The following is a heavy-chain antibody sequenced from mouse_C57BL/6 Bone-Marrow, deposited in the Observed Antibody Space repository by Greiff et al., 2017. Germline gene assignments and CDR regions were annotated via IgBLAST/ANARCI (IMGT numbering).Heavy chain of an antibody. CDR2: IDPSDSDT. Sequence: QVQLLQPGAELVRPGSSVKLSCKASGYTFTSYWMHWVQQRPIQGLEWIGNIDPSDSDTHYNQKFKDKATLTVDKSSSKAYMRLSSLTSEDSSVYYCACSYGAMDYWGQGTSVTVSS. D-gene: IGHD1-1*01. CDR1: GYTFTSYW. V-gene: IGHV1-52*01. CDR3: ACSYGAMDY. J-gene: IGHJ4*01.